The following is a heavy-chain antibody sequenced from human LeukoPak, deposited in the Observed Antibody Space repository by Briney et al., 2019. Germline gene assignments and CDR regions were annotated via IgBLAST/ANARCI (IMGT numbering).Heavy chain of an antibody. CDR1: GDSVSSNSAA. Sequence: SQTLSLTCAISGDSVSSNSAAWNWIRQSPSRGLEWLGRTYYRSKWYNDYAVSVKSRITINPDTSKNQFSLQLNSVTPEDTAVYYCARDLSRYSSSWYGGWYFDLWGCGTLVTVSS. CDR3: ARDLSRYSSSWYGGWYFDL. V-gene: IGHV6-1*01. J-gene: IGHJ2*01. D-gene: IGHD6-13*01. CDR2: TYYRSKWYN.